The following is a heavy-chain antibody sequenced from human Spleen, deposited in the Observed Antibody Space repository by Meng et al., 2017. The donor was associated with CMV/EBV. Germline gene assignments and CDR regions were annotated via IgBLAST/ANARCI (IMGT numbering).Heavy chain of an antibody. Sequence: ASVKVSCKASGYTFTSYGISWVRQAPGQGLEWMGWISAYNGNTNYAQKLQGRVTMTTDTSTSTAYMELRSLRSDDTAVYYCARDLSGVTMITFGGVIVSPPQAPYYFDYWGQGTLVTVSS. CDR3: ARDLSGVTMITFGGVIVSPPQAPYYFDY. CDR1: GYTFTSYG. CDR2: ISAYNGNT. D-gene: IGHD3-16*02. V-gene: IGHV1-18*01. J-gene: IGHJ4*02.